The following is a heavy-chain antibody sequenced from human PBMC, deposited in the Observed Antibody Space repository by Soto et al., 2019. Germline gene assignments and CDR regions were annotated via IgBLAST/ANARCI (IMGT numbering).Heavy chain of an antibody. Sequence: EVQLVESGGGLVKPGGSLRLSCAASGFTFSSYSMNWVRQAPGKGLEWVSSISSSSSYIYYADSVKGRFTISRDTAKNSLYLQMNSLRAEDTAVYYCASLDYYDGSGPPNWGQGTLLTVSS. J-gene: IGHJ1*01. D-gene: IGHD3-22*01. CDR3: ASLDYYDGSGPPN. V-gene: IGHV3-21*01. CDR1: GFTFSSYS. CDR2: ISSSSSYI.